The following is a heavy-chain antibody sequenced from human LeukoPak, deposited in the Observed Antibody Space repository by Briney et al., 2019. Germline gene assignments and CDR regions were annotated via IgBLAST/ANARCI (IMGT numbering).Heavy chain of an antibody. V-gene: IGHV4-38-2*01. CDR3: ARVTHYYDSSGYEYYFDY. D-gene: IGHD3-22*01. J-gene: IGHJ4*02. CDR2: IYHSGST. CDR1: HYSISSGYY. Sequence: SETLSLTCAVSHYSISSGYYWGWIRPPPGKGLEWIGSIYHSGSTYYNPSLKSRVTISIDTSKNQFSLKLSSVTAADTAVYYCARVTHYYDSSGYEYYFDYWGQGTLVTVSS.